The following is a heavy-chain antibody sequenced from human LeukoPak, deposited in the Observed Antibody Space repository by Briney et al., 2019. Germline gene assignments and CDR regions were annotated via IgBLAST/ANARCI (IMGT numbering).Heavy chain of an antibody. Sequence: ASVKVSCKASGYTFTGYYMHWVRQAPGQGLEWMGRINPNSGGTNYAQKFQGRVTMTRDTSISTAYMELSRLRSDDTAVYYCGRAYYDSSGLYYYYYYGMDVWGQGTTVTVSS. J-gene: IGHJ6*02. CDR3: GRAYYDSSGLYYYYYYGMDV. V-gene: IGHV1-2*06. CDR2: INPNSGGT. D-gene: IGHD3-22*01. CDR1: GYTFTGYY.